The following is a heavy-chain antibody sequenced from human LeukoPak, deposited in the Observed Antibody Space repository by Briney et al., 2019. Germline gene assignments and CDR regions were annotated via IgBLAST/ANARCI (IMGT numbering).Heavy chain of an antibody. Sequence: SETLSLTCTVSGASISSSFWTWIRQSPGKGLEWLAYIYYTGSTNLNPSLKSRLTISVDTSKNQFSLKLSSVTAADTAVYYCARLSYGSGRHFDYWGQGTLVTVSS. D-gene: IGHD3-10*01. CDR2: IYYTGST. J-gene: IGHJ4*02. CDR3: ARLSYGSGRHFDY. CDR1: GASISSSF. V-gene: IGHV4-59*08.